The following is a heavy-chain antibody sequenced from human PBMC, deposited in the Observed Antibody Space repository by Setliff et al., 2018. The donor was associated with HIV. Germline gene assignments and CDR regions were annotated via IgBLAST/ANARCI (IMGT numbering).Heavy chain of an antibody. J-gene: IGHJ6*02. D-gene: IGHD3-22*01. Sequence: GGSLRLSCAASGFTFSSYSMNWVRQAPGKGLEWVSSISSSSSYIYYADSVKGRFTISRDNAKNSLYLQMNSLRAEDTAVYYCARYDSSGYPYYYYYGMDVWGQGTTVTVS. V-gene: IGHV3-21*01. CDR1: GFTFSSYS. CDR3: ARYDSSGYPYYYYYGMDV. CDR2: ISSSSSYI.